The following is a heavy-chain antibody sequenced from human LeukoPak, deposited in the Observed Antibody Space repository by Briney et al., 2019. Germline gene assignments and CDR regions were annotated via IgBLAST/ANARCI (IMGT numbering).Heavy chain of an antibody. V-gene: IGHV3-48*04. CDR1: GFIFNNYG. J-gene: IGHJ6*02. CDR2: ITSSGRII. D-gene: IGHD3-10*01. Sequence: GGSLRLSCAASGFIFNNYGLIWVRQAPGKGLEWVAYITSSGRIIYYADSVKGRFTISRDNAKNSLYLQMNSLRAEDTAVYYCASTGGYGSGTYDYYYFGMDVWGQGTTVTVSS. CDR3: ASTGGYGSGTYDYYYFGMDV.